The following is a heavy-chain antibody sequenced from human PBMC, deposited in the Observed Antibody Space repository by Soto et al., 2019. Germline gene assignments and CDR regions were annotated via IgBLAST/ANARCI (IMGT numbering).Heavy chain of an antibody. V-gene: IGHV3-73*01. J-gene: IGHJ5*02. CDR2: IRSKANSYAT. CDR3: TRLYCSGGSCYST. Sequence: GGSLRLSCAASGFTFSGSAMHWVRQASGKGLEWVGRIRSKANSYATAYAASVKGRFTISRDDSKNTAYLQMNSLKTEDTAVYYCTRLYCSGGSCYSTWGQGTLVTVSS. CDR1: GFTFSGSA. D-gene: IGHD2-15*01.